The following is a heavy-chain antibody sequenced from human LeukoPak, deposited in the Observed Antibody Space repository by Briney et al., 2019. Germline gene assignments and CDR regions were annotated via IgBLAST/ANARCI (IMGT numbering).Heavy chain of an antibody. Sequence: SVKVSCKASGYTFVSYGISWVRQAPGQGLEWMGWIIPMFGTANYAQKFQGRVTITADESTSTGYMEVSSLRSEDTAVYYCAAISGSLNYYYYYGMDVWGQGTTVTVSS. CDR2: IIPMFGTA. V-gene: IGHV1-69*13. CDR1: GYTFVSYG. CDR3: AAISGSLNYYYYYGMDV. J-gene: IGHJ6*02. D-gene: IGHD1-26*01.